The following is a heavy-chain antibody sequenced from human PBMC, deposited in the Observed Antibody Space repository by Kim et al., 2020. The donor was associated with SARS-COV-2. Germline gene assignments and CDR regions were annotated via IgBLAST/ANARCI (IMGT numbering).Heavy chain of an antibody. D-gene: IGHD4-17*01. Sequence: ASVKVSCKASGYTFTSYGISWVRQAPGQGLEWMGWISAYNGNTNYAQKLQGRVTMTTDTSTSTAYMELRSLRSDDTAVYYCARDQDDYGDYSNWFDPWGQGTLVTVSS. CDR1: GYTFTSYG. J-gene: IGHJ5*02. CDR2: ISAYNGNT. V-gene: IGHV1-18*01. CDR3: ARDQDDYGDYSNWFDP.